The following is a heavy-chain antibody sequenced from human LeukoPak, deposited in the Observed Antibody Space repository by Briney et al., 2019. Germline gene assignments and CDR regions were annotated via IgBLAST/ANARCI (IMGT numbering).Heavy chain of an antibody. J-gene: IGHJ5*02. Sequence: SGGSLRLSCAASGFTFSSYGMHWVRQAPGKGLEWVAVIRYDGSKKYYADSVKGRFTISRDNSKNTLYLQMNSLRAEDTAVYYCATSKGIGSSGGSWGFAPWGQGQLVTVSS. CDR3: ATSKGIGSSGGSWGFAP. CDR2: IRYDGSKK. CDR1: GFTFSSYG. D-gene: IGHD2-15*01. V-gene: IGHV3-30*02.